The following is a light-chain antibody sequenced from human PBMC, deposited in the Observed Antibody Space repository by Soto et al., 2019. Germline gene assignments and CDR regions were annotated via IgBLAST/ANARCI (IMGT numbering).Light chain of an antibody. CDR2: GTS. Sequence: EIVLTQSPGTLSLSLGEGATLSCRASRSVSSNYLAWYQQKPGQAPRLLIYGTSSRATGIPDRFSGSGSGTDFTLTISRLEPEDFAVYYCQQYGNSPRYSFGQGTKLEIK. CDR1: RSVSSNY. V-gene: IGKV3-20*01. CDR3: QQYGNSPRYS. J-gene: IGKJ2*03.